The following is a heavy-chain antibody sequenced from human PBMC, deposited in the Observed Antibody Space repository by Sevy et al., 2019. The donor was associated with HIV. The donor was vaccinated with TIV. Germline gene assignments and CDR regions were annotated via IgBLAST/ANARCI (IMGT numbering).Heavy chain of an antibody. CDR1: GGSMNNYY. D-gene: IGHD1-26*01. Sequence: SETLSLTCTVSGGSMNNYYWTWIRQPAGKGLEWIGRVSSSGNSNYNHSLQSRLTMSVDTSRNHFSLRLSSVTAADTAVYYCARSLPTTADFDYWGQGTQVTVSS. CDR3: ARSLPTTADFDY. CDR2: VSSSGNS. J-gene: IGHJ4*02. V-gene: IGHV4-4*07.